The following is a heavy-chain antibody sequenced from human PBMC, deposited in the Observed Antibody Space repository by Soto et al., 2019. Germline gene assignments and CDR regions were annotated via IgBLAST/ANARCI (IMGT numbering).Heavy chain of an antibody. Sequence: PGGALRPSCADSGFTFSSSGMHWVRQAPGKELELVAVISYDGSNKYYADCVKGRFTISRDNSKNALYLRLNSPRAEDTAVYYCAKDDGYKILYHFDYWGQGTLVTVSS. J-gene: IGHJ4*02. CDR1: GFTFSSSG. V-gene: IGHV3-30*18. D-gene: IGHD5-12*01. CDR3: AKDDGYKILYHFDY. CDR2: ISYDGSNK.